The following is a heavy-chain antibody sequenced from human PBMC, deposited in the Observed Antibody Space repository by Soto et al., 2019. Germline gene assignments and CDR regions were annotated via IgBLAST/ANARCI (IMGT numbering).Heavy chain of an antibody. CDR1: GYTFTSYG. CDR2: ISAYNGNT. V-gene: IGHV1-18*01. D-gene: IGHD2-21*02. CDR3: ARDKGVYCGGDCYSTWFDP. J-gene: IGHJ5*02. Sequence: QVQLVQSGAEVKKPGASVKVSCKASGYTFTSYGISWVRQAPGQGLEWMGWISAYNGNTNYAQKLQGRVTMTTDTTTSTAYMELRSLRPDDTAVYYWARDKGVYCGGDCYSTWFDPWCQGTLVTVSS.